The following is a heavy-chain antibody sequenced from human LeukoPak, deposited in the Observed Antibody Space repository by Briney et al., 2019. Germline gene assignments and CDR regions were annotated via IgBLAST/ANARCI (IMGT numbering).Heavy chain of an antibody. CDR3: ARISSSHHLWYLDY. Sequence: SETLSLTCTVSGGSISSYYWSWIRQPPGKGLEWIGYIYTSGSTNYNPSLKSRVTISVDTSKNQFSLKLSSVTAADTAVYYCARISSSHHLWYLDYWGQGTLVTVSS. D-gene: IGHD6-6*01. CDR1: GGSISSYY. V-gene: IGHV4-4*09. J-gene: IGHJ4*02. CDR2: IYTSGST.